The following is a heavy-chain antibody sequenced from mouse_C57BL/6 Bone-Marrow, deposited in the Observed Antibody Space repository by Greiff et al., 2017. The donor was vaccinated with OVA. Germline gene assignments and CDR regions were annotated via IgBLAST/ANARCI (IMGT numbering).Heavy chain of an antibody. J-gene: IGHJ2*01. D-gene: IGHD1-1*01. CDR3: ARVYYGSSSYYFDY. Sequence: VQLKQSGAELVRPGSSVKMSCKPSGYTFTSYGINWVKQRPGQGLEWIGYIFIGNGYTEYNEKFKGKATLTSDTSSSTAYMQLSSLTSEDSAIYFCARVYYGSSSYYFDYWGQGTTLTVSS. V-gene: IGHV1-58*01. CDR1: GYTFTSYG. CDR2: IFIGNGYT.